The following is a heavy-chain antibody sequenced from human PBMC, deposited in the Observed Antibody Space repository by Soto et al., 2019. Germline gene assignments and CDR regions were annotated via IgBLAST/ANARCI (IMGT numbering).Heavy chain of an antibody. V-gene: IGHV2-5*01. J-gene: IGHJ5*02. Sequence: KESGPTLVKPTQTLTLTCTFSGFSLSTSGVCVGWIRQPPGKALEWLALIYWNDDKRYSPSLKSRLTITKDTSKNQVVLTMTNMDPVDTATYYCAHRVTYYYDSSGYYWFDPWGQGTLVTVSS. D-gene: IGHD3-22*01. CDR1: GFSLSTSGVC. CDR2: IYWNDDK. CDR3: AHRVTYYYDSSGYYWFDP.